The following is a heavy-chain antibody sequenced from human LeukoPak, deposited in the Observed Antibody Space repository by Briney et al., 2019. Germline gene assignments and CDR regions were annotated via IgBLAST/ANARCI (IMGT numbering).Heavy chain of an antibody. CDR2: ISYDGSNK. J-gene: IGHJ4*02. Sequence: GRSLRLSCAASGFTFSSYAMHWVRQAPGKGLEWVAVISYDGSNKYYADSVKGRFTISRDSSKNTLYLQMNSLRAEDTAVYYCASRTYYYDSSGYAPFDYWGQGTLVTVSS. CDR3: ASRTYYYDSSGYAPFDY. V-gene: IGHV3-30*14. D-gene: IGHD3-22*01. CDR1: GFTFSSYA.